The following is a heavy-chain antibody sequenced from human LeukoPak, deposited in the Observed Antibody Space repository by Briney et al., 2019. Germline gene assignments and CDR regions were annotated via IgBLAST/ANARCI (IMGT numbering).Heavy chain of an antibody. V-gene: IGHV3-48*03. CDR1: GFTFSSYE. Sequence: PGGSLRLSCAAAGFTFSSYEMNWVRQAPGQGLEWVAYISFSGSTIYYADSVKGRFTISRDNAKNSLYLQMNSLRAEDTAVYYCARGFYGSGTYYNGRHYYYYMDVWGKGTTVTISS. CDR3: ARGFYGSGTYYNGRHYYYYMDV. D-gene: IGHD3-10*01. J-gene: IGHJ6*03. CDR2: ISFSGSTI.